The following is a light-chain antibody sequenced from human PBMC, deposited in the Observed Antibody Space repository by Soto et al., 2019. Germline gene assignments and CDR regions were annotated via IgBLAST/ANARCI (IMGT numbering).Light chain of an antibody. CDR2: GAS. J-gene: IGKJ4*01. V-gene: IGKV3-15*01. Sequence: EIVMTQSPATRSVSPGERATLSCRASQSVSNNLAWYQHKPGQAPRLLIFGASTRATGIPVRFSGSGSGTEFTLTFISLQSEDSAVYYCQHYNNLPLTFGGGTKVEIK. CDR1: QSVSNN. CDR3: QHYNNLPLT.